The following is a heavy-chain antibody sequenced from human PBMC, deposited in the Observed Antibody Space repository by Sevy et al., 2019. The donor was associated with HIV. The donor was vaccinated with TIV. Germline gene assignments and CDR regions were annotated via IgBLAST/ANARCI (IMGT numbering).Heavy chain of an antibody. CDR3: ARSMVRGNTPHLDTFHY. V-gene: IGHV4-61*02. CDR2: IYTTGST. CDR1: GGSIRSGTYY. J-gene: IGHJ4*02. Sequence: SETLSLTCTVSGGSIRSGTYYWNWIRQPAGKRLEWIGRIYTTGSTDYNPSLKSLVTISVDTSKNQFSLTLSYVTAAATAVYYCARSMVRGNTPHLDTFHYWGQGTLVTVSS. D-gene: IGHD3-10*01.